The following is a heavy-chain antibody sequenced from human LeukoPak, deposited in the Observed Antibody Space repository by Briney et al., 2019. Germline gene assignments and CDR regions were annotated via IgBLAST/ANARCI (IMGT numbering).Heavy chain of an antibody. CDR1: HVSISTYY. V-gene: IGHV4-59*01. D-gene: IGHD4-23*01. CDR3: ARDRGNYYFDY. Sequence: PSETLSLTCTVSHVSISTYYWSWIRQPPGKGLEWMGYIHYSGSTNYHPSLKSRVTISVDTSKNQFSLRLTSVTAADTAVYYCARDRGNYYFDYWGQGTLVAVSS. J-gene: IGHJ4*02. CDR2: IHYSGST.